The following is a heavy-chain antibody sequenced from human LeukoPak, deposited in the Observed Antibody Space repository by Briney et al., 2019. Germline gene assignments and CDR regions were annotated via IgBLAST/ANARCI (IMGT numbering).Heavy chain of an antibody. V-gene: IGHV4-61*02. D-gene: IGHD3-9*01. CDR2: IYTSGST. CDR3: ARADILTGAAFIN. CDR1: GGSISSGSYY. J-gene: IGHJ4*02. Sequence: SETLSLTCTVSGGSISSGSYYGSWIRQPAGKGLEWIGRIYTSGSTNYNPSLKSRATISVDTSKNQFPLKLSSVTAADTAVYYCARADILTGAAFINWGQGTLVTVSS.